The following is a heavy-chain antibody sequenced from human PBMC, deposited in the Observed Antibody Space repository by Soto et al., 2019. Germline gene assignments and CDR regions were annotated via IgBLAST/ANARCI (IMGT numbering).Heavy chain of an antibody. V-gene: IGHV2-70*13. CDR3: ARSIRGPRRFNGMDV. Sequence: SGPTLVNPTETLTLTCTFSGFSLTSPGMCVSWIRQSPGKALEWLALIERDDDDKYYSTSLKTRLTISKDTRKNQVVLTMANMEPADTATYYCARSIRGPRRFNGMDVWGQGTAVTVSS. J-gene: IGHJ6*02. CDR2: IERDDDDK. CDR1: GFSLTSPGMC. D-gene: IGHD1-20*01.